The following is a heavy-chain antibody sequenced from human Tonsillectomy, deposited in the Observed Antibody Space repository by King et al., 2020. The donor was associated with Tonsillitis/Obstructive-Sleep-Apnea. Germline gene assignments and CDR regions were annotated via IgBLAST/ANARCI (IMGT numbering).Heavy chain of an antibody. CDR1: GFTFRSYA. CDR3: ARDLPIVVIPAAIKGGFDY. CDR2: ISYDGSNK. J-gene: IGHJ4*02. Sequence: VQLVESGGGVVQPGRSLRLSCATSGFTFRSYAMHWVRQAPGKGLEGVAVISYDGSNKYYADSVKGRFTISSDNSKNTLYLQINRLIAEDTAVSYCARDLPIVVIPAAIKGGFDYWGQGTLVTVSS. V-gene: IGHV3-30*04. D-gene: IGHD2-2*02.